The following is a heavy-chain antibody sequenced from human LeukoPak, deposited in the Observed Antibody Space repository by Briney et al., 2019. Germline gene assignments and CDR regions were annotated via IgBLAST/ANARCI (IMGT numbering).Heavy chain of an antibody. V-gene: IGHV1-46*01. Sequence: ASVKVSCKASGGTFSSYAISWVRQAPGQGLEWMGIINPSGGSTSYAQKFQGRVTMTRDTSTSTVYMELSSLRSEDTAVYYCARSIAARLGAIYYWGQGTLVTVSS. CDR2: INPSGGST. CDR3: ARSIAARLGAIYY. D-gene: IGHD6-6*01. CDR1: GGTFSSYA. J-gene: IGHJ4*02.